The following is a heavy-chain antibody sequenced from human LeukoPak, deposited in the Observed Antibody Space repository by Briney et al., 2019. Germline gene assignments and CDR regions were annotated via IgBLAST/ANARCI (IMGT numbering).Heavy chain of an antibody. CDR1: GVTFSIYS. J-gene: IGHJ4*02. D-gene: IGHD3-22*01. V-gene: IGHV3-21*01. CDR3: AREDGSGYYSSIDY. CDR2: ISSSSSYI. Sequence: GGSLRLSCAASGVTFSIYSMNWVRQAPGKGLEWVSSISSSSSYIYYADSVNGRFTISRDKAKNSLYLQMNSLGAEDTAVYYCAREDGSGYYSSIDYWGQGTLVTVSS.